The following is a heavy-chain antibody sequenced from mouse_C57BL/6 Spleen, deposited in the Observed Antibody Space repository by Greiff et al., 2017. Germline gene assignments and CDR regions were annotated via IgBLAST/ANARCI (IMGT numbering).Heavy chain of an antibody. CDR3: TRGYLFDY. V-gene: IGHV14-1*01. D-gene: IGHD2-2*01. CDR1: GFNIKDYY. J-gene: IGHJ2*01. Sequence: VQLQQSGAELVRPGASVTLSCTVSGFNIKDYYMHWVKQRPEQGLEWIGRIDPEDGATEYAPQFQGKATMTADTSSNTAYLQLSSLTSEDTAVYYCTRGYLFDYWGQGTTLTVSS. CDR2: IDPEDGAT.